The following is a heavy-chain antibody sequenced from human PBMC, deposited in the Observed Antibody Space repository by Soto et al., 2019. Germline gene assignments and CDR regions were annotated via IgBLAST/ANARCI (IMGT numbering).Heavy chain of an antibody. D-gene: IGHD5-18*01. Sequence: QVQLVQSGAEVKKPGASVKVSCKASGYTFTSYAMHWVRQAPGQRLEWMGWINAGNGNTKYSQKFQGRVTITRDTSASTAYMELSSLRSEDTAVYYCVRSVGGTAMATGAFDIWGQGTMVTVSS. CDR2: INAGNGNT. CDR1: GYTFTSYA. J-gene: IGHJ3*02. V-gene: IGHV1-3*01. CDR3: VRSVGGTAMATGAFDI.